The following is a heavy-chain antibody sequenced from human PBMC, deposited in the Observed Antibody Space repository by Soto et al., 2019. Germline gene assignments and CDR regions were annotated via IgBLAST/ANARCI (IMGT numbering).Heavy chain of an antibody. D-gene: IGHD2-2*02. J-gene: IGHJ6*02. V-gene: IGHV4-39*01. CDR1: GGSISSSSYY. CDR2: IYYSGTT. CDR3: ARQEADCSSTSCYINYYYGMDV. Sequence: PETLCLTCNVSGGSISSSSYYWGWIRQPPGKGLEWIGSIYYSGTTYYNPSLESRVTISVDTSKNQFSLKLGSVTAADTAVYYCARQEADCSSTSCYINYYYGMDVWGQGTTVT.